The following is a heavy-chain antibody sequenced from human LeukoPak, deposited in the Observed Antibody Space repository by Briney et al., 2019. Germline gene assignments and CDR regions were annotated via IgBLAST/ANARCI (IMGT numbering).Heavy chain of an antibody. J-gene: IGHJ6*02. CDR1: GFTFDDYV. CDR2: ISWNGGSV. Sequence: SGGSLRLSCVASGFTFDDYVMHWVRHAPGKGLEWVSGISWNGGSVGYADSVKGRFTISRDNAKTSLYLQMNSLRGEDTALYYCGKDVTKGSSWFYGVDVWGQGITVTVFS. V-gene: IGHV3-9*01. CDR3: GKDVTKGSSWFYGVDV. D-gene: IGHD6-13*01.